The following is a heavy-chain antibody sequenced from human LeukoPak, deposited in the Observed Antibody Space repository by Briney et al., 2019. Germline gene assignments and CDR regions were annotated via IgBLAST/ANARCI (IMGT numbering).Heavy chain of an antibody. J-gene: IGHJ4*02. CDR2: LYSTGRT. Sequence: PGGSLRLSCAASGFSVTTNYMSWIRQAPGKGLEWVSVLYSTGRTEYADSVKGRFTISRDNAKNSLYLQMNSLRAEDTAVYYCARVSPNTVTTLQYFDYWGQGTLVTVSS. V-gene: IGHV3-66*01. D-gene: IGHD4-17*01. CDR3: ARVSPNTVTTLQYFDY. CDR1: GFSVTTNY.